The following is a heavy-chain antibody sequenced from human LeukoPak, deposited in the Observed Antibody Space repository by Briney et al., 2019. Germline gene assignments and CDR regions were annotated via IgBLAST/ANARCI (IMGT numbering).Heavy chain of an antibody. CDR1: GFTFSGYS. D-gene: IGHD6-19*01. J-gene: IGHJ3*02. CDR2: IDPDGRST. V-gene: IGHV3-64*02. CDR3: ARDSYSSGWYGVDAFDI. Sequence: PGGSLRLSCAASGFTFSGYSMHWVRQAPGKGLEYVSAIDPDGRSTYYADSVRGRFTISRDNSKNTLYLQMGSLRAEDMAVYYCARDSYSSGWYGVDAFDIWGQGTMVTVSS.